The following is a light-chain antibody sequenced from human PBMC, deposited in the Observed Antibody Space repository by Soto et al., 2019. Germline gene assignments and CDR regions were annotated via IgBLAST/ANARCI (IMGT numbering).Light chain of an antibody. CDR2: GAS. CDR1: QSISIN. CDR3: QQHSNWPPKT. Sequence: EIVMTQSPATLSVSPGDRATLSCRASQSISINLAWYQQKAGQAPRLLIYGASTRATGIPARFSGSGSGTEFTLTITSLQSEDFAIYYCQQHSNWPPKTFGQGTKVEIK. J-gene: IGKJ1*01. V-gene: IGKV3-15*01.